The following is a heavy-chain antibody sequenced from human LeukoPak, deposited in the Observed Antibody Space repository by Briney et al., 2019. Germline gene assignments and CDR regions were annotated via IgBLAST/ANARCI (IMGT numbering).Heavy chain of an antibody. D-gene: IGHD3-22*01. V-gene: IGHV4-34*01. CDR2: INHSGST. Sequence: SETLSLTCAVYGGSFSGYYWSGIRQPPGKGLEWIGEINHSGSTNYNPSLKSRVTISVDTSKNQFSLKLSSVTAADTAVYYCARGVGRHYYDSSGRYYFDYWGQGTLVTVSS. CDR1: GGSFSGYY. CDR3: ARGVGRHYYDSSGRYYFDY. J-gene: IGHJ4*02.